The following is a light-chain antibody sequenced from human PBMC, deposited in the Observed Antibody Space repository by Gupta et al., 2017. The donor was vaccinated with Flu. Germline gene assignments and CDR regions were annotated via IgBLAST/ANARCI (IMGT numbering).Light chain of an antibody. V-gene: IGKV3-15*01. CDR1: QSVSRS. Sequence: ERATLSCRASQSVSRSLAWYQQKPGLAPRLLIYGASTRATGIPARFSGSGSGTEFTLTISSLQSEDFALYYCQQYNDWPPWTFGQGTKVEIK. J-gene: IGKJ1*01. CDR2: GAS. CDR3: QQYNDWPPWT.